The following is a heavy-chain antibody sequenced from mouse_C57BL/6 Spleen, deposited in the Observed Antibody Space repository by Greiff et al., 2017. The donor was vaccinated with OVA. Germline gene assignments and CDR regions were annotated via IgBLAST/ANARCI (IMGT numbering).Heavy chain of an antibody. J-gene: IGHJ4*01. Sequence: VQLQQSGTELVKPGASVKLSCKASGYTFTSYWMHWVKQRPGQGLEWIGNINPSNGGTNYNEKFKSKATLTVDKSSSTAYMQLSSLTSEDSAVYYCARSYYGSSYDYYAMDYWGQGTSVTVSS. V-gene: IGHV1-53*01. CDR2: INPSNGGT. D-gene: IGHD1-1*01. CDR3: ARSYYGSSYDYYAMDY. CDR1: GYTFTSYW.